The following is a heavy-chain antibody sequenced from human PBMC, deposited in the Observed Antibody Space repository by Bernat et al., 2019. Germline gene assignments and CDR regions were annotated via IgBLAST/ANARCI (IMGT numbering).Heavy chain of an antibody. CDR2: ISSDGHNT. J-gene: IGHJ3*01. Sequence: EVHLVESGGGLVQPGGSLRLSCAASGFTFSTYAMHWVRQAPGKGLEYVSAISSDGHNTYYANSVEGRFTISRDYSKSTLYLQMGSLRAEDMAVYYCARGDVAMIKRAFDLWGQGTVVTVSS. D-gene: IGHD5-12*01. CDR3: ARGDVAMIKRAFDL. V-gene: IGHV3-64*01. CDR1: GFTFSTYA.